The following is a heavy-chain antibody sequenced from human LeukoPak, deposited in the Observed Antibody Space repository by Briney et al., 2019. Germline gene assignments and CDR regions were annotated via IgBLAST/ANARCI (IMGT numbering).Heavy chain of an antibody. CDR2: IYYSGST. CDR3: ARQTLVYDFWSGYYPKYFDY. D-gene: IGHD3-3*01. CDR1: GGSISSSSYY. Sequence: SETLSLTCTVSGGSISSSSYYWGWIRQPPGKGLEWIGSIYYSGSTYYNPSLKSRVTISVDTSKNQFSLKLSSVTAADTAVYYCARQTLVYDFWSGYYPKYFDYWGQGTLVTVSS. V-gene: IGHV4-39*01. J-gene: IGHJ4*02.